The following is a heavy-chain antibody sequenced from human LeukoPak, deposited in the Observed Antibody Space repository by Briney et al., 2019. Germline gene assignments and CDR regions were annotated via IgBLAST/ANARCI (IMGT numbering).Heavy chain of an antibody. CDR1: GGSISSYY. CDR3: ARESYDSSGYYRDY. V-gene: IGHV4-4*07. Sequence: SETLSLTCTVSGGSISSYYWSWIRQPAGKGLEWIGRIYTSGCTNYNPSLKSRVTMSVDTSKNQFSLKLSSVTAADTAVYYCARESYDSSGYYRDYWGQGTLVTVSS. CDR2: IYTSGCT. J-gene: IGHJ4*02. D-gene: IGHD3-22*01.